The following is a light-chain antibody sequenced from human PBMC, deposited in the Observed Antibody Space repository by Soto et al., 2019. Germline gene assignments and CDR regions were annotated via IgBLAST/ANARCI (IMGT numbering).Light chain of an antibody. V-gene: IGLV2-14*03. Sequence: QSVLTQPASVSGSPGQSITISCTGTSSDIGHYDYVSWYQQHPGKAPKLMIYHVTYRPSGVSNRYSGSKSGNSASLTISGLQADGESDYYCCSLTTSHTYVFGSGTKLTVL. J-gene: IGLJ1*01. CDR2: HVT. CDR1: SSDIGHYDY. CDR3: CSLTTSHTYV.